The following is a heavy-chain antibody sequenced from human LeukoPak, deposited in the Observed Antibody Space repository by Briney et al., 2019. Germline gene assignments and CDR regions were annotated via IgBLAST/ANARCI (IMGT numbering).Heavy chain of an antibody. Sequence: GGSLRLSCAASGFTFSDYYMSWIRQAPGKGLEWVSYISSSDAPTYYADSVKGRFTISRDNSKNTLYLQMNSLRSEDTAVYYCAADLGHYYDSSIYAFDIWGQGTMVTVSS. V-gene: IGHV3-11*01. J-gene: IGHJ3*02. CDR2: ISSSDAPT. D-gene: IGHD3-22*01. CDR3: AADLGHYYDSSIYAFDI. CDR1: GFTFSDYY.